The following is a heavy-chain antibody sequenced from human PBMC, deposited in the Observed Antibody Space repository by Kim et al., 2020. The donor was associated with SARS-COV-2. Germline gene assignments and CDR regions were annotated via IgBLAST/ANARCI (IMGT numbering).Heavy chain of an antibody. D-gene: IGHD6-13*01. CDR2: ISGSGGST. CDR3: AKAPYSSSWYFDY. CDR1: GFTFSSYA. Sequence: GGSLRLSCAASGFTFSSYAMSWVRQAPGKGLEWVSAISGSGGSTYYADSVKGRFTISRANSKNTLYLQMKSLRAEDTAVYYCAKAPYSSSWYFDYWGQGTLVTVSS. J-gene: IGHJ4*02. V-gene: IGHV3-23*01.